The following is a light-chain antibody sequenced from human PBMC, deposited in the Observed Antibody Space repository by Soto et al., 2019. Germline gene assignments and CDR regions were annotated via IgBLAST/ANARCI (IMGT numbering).Light chain of an antibody. V-gene: IGLV9-49*01. CDR3: GADHGSGSNFGWV. J-gene: IGLJ3*02. CDR1: SGYSDYK. CDR2: VGTGGIVG. Sequence: QAVVTQPPSASASLGASVTLTCTLSSGYSDYKVDWYQQRPGKGPRFVMRVGTGGIVGSKGEGIPDRFSVLGSGLNRYLTIENIQEEDESDYHCGADHGSGSNFGWVFGGGTKLTVL.